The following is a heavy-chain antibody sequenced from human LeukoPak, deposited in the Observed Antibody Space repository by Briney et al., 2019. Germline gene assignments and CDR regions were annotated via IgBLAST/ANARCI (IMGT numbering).Heavy chain of an antibody. CDR1: GFTFSSYS. Sequence: GGSLRLSFAASGFTFSSYSMNWVRQAPGKGLEWVSSISSDSSYIFYADSVKGRFTISRDNAKNSLYLQMNSLRAEDTAVYYCARSEVGATYDYWGQGTLVTVSS. CDR2: ISSDSSYI. V-gene: IGHV3-21*01. D-gene: IGHD1-26*01. CDR3: ARSEVGATYDY. J-gene: IGHJ4*02.